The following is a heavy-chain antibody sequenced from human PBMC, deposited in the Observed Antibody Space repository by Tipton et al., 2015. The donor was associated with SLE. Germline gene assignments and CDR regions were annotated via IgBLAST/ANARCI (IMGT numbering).Heavy chain of an antibody. J-gene: IGHJ4*02. CDR2: IYYIGTT. CDR3: ARDSPVAY. D-gene: IGHD4-23*01. V-gene: IGHV4-31*03. Sequence: TLSLTCSVSGASISTRDHYWTWVRQRPGEGLEWIGYIYYIGTTYYNPSLKSRVSMSVDTSKNQFSLNLNSVTAADTAVYYCARDSPVAYWGQGTLVTVSS. CDR1: GASISTRDHY.